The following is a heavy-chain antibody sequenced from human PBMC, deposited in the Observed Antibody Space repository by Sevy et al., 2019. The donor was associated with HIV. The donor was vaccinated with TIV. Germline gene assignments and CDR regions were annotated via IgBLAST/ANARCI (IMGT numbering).Heavy chain of an antibody. Sequence: GGSLRLSCASSGFTFSSYSMNWVRQAPRKGLEWVSSISSSSSSIYYADSVKGRFTISRDNAKNSLYLQMDSLTAEDTAVYYCARGCSVSCSCSGSSWGQGTLVTVSS. D-gene: IGHD2-15*01. CDR1: GFTFSSYS. CDR3: ARGCSVSCSCSGSS. V-gene: IGHV3-48*01. CDR2: ISSSSSSI. J-gene: IGHJ4*02.